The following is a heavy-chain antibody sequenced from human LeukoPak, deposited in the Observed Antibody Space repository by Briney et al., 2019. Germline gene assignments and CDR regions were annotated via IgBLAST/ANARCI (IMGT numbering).Heavy chain of an antibody. CDR1: GFTFSDSA. CDR2: IRSKTNTYAT. J-gene: IGHJ3*02. Sequence: GGSLRLSCAASGFTFSDSAIHWVRQASGKGLEWVGRIRSKTNTYATAYAASVKGRFTISRDDSKNTEYLQMNRLKTEDTAVYYCTRPGAYCGGDCFDAFDIWGQGTMVTVSS. V-gene: IGHV3-73*01. D-gene: IGHD2-21*02. CDR3: TRPGAYCGGDCFDAFDI.